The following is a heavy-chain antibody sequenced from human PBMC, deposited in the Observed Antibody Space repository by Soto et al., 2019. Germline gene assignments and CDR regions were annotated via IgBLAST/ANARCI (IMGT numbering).Heavy chain of an antibody. V-gene: IGHV1-2*02. Sequence: VQLVQSGSDVKQPGASFTVSCKASGYIFSDYYIHWVRQAPGQGLEWMGWIDPRNGGTKYAQKFQDRLTMTTDTSTSTAFLDLRRLRLDDTAVFFCARVLYRNGIHAWGQGTLVTVSS. CDR3: ARVLYRNGIHA. J-gene: IGHJ4*02. CDR2: IDPRNGGT. CDR1: GYIFSDYY. D-gene: IGHD2-21*01.